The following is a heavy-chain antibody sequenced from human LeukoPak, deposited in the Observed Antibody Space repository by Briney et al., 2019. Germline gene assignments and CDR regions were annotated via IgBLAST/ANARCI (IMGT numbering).Heavy chain of an antibody. Sequence: ASVKVSCKASGYTLTDHHILWLRQVPGQGLEWMGWIQANSGATKFAQDFQGRVTMTRDATTNTAYMELRSLRSDDTAIYYCGRDPTDGYARADYWGQGTLVTVSS. CDR1: GYTLTDHH. V-gene: IGHV1-2*02. CDR3: GRDPTDGYARADY. J-gene: IGHJ4*02. CDR2: IQANSGAT. D-gene: IGHD5-24*01.